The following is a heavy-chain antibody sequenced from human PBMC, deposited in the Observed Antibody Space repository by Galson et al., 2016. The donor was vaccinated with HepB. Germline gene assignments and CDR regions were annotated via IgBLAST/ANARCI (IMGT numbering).Heavy chain of an antibody. D-gene: IGHD3-22*01. CDR2: ISGSNGYT. CDR3: ARGGYYDSSGSLRY. Sequence: SVKVSCKASGYTDTNFGIGWVRQAPGQGLEWMGWISGSNGYTHYAQKFEDRVTMTTDTSTSTVYMELSSLRSEDTAVYFCARGGYYDSSGSLRYWGQGTLVTVSS. CDR1: GYTDTNFG. V-gene: IGHV1-18*01. J-gene: IGHJ4*02.